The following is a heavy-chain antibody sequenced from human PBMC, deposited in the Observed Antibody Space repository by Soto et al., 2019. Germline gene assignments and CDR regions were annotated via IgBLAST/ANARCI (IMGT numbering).Heavy chain of an antibody. D-gene: IGHD1-1*01. CDR2: IYHSGST. CDR1: GGSISSGGYS. CDR3: ARHLSTTVAPLPFDC. V-gene: IGHV4-30-2*01. J-gene: IGHJ4*02. Sequence: PSETLSLTCAVSGGSISSGGYSWSWIRQPPGKGLEWVGYIYHSGSTEYNPSLKSRVTISVDTSKNQFSLKLSSVTAADTAVYYCARHLSTTVAPLPFDCWGQGTLVTVSS.